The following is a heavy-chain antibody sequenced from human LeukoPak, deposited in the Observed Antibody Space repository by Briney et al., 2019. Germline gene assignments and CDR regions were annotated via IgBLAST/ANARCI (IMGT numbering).Heavy chain of an antibody. D-gene: IGHD3-16*01. J-gene: IGHJ4*02. CDR3: AKVGRDYYFDY. Sequence: PGRSLRLSCAASGFTFDDYAMHWVRQAPGKGLEWVSGISWNSGSIGYADSVKGRFTISRDNAKNSLYLQMNGLRAEDTALYYCAKVGRDYYFDYWGQGTLVTVSS. CDR1: GFTFDDYA. CDR2: ISWNSGSI. V-gene: IGHV3-9*01.